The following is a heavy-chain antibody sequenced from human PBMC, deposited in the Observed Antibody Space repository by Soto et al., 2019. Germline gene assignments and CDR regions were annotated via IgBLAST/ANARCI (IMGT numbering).Heavy chain of an antibody. CDR2: IYHSGST. CDR1: GYSISSGYY. J-gene: IGHJ4*02. V-gene: IGHV4-38-2*01. Sequence: SETLSLTCAVSGYSISSGYYWGWIRQPPGKGLEWIGSIYHSGSTYYNPSLKSRVTISVDTSKNQFSLKLSSVTAADTAVYYCARFDSSGYLYYWGQGTLVTVSS. D-gene: IGHD3-22*01. CDR3: ARFDSSGYLYY.